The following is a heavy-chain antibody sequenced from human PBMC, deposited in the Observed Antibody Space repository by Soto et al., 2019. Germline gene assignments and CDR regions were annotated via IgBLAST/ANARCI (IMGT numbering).Heavy chain of an antibody. CDR2: VYYSAGS. D-gene: IGHD3-16*01. Sequence: SGTLSLTCFVSGDSIATGGNHWGWIRPSPGGKLEWIGSVYYSAGSYYNPSLRSRVTISLNLSTNQISLRLTSVTAADAGVYFCARCRDTHQFGGLDVWGQGTWSP. V-gene: IGHV4-39*01. J-gene: IGHJ1*01. CDR1: GDSIATGGNH. CDR3: ARCRDTHQFGGLDV.